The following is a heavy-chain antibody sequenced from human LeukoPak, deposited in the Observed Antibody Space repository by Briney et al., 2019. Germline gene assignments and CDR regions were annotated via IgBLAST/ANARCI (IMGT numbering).Heavy chain of an antibody. CDR1: GYTFTSYY. Sequence: GASVKVSCKASGYTFTSYYMHWVRQAPGQGLEWMGWINPNSGGTSYAQKFQGRVTMTRDTSISTAYMELSSLRSDDTALYYCARDPTAEDNYFDPWGQGTLVTVSS. CDR2: INPNSGGT. V-gene: IGHV1-2*02. D-gene: IGHD4-11*01. J-gene: IGHJ5*02. CDR3: ARDPTAEDNYFDP.